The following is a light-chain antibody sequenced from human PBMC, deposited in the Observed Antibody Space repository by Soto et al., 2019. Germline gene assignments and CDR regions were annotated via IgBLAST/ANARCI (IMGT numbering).Light chain of an antibody. Sequence: EIVLTQSPGTLSLSPGERATLSCRASQSVSSSYLAWYKQKPGQAPRLLIYGASSRATGIPDRFSGSWSGTDFTLTISRLEPEDFAVYYCQQYGSSYTFGQGTKLEIK. CDR1: QSVSSSY. V-gene: IGKV3-20*01. J-gene: IGKJ2*01. CDR2: GAS. CDR3: QQYGSSYT.